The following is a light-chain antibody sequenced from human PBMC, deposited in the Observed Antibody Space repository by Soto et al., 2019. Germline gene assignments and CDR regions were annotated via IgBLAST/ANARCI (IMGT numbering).Light chain of an antibody. Sequence: EIVLTQSPGTLSLSPGERATLSCGASQSVSRSSLAWYQQKPGQAPRLLIYGASSRATGIPDRFSGSGSGTDFTHTISRLDPEDFAVYYCQQYGTSLFTFGGGTKVDI. CDR3: QQYGTSLFT. CDR2: GAS. CDR1: QSVSRSS. J-gene: IGKJ4*01. V-gene: IGKV3-20*01.